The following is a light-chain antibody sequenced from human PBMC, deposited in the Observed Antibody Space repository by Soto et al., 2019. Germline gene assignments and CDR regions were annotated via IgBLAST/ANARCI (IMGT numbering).Light chain of an antibody. Sequence: QSVLTQPASVSGSPGQSITISCTGTSSDVGGYNYVSWYQQHPGKAPKLVIYEVTKRPSGVSNRFSGSKSGNTASLTISGLQAEDETDYYCSSYTSSSSYVFGTGTKLTVL. J-gene: IGLJ1*01. CDR2: EVT. CDR1: SSDVGGYNY. CDR3: SSYTSSSSYV. V-gene: IGLV2-14*01.